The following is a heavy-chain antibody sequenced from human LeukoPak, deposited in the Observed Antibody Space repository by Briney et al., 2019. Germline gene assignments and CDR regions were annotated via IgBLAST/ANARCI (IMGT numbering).Heavy chain of an antibody. J-gene: IGHJ4*02. CDR3: ARDGDGYCSGGSCYTRPFDY. CDR1: GFTFSSYE. V-gene: IGHV3-48*03. Sequence: GGSLRPSCAASGFTFSSYEMNWVRQAPGKGLEWVSYISSSGSTIYYADSVKGRFTISRDNAKNSLYLQMNSLRAEDTAVYYCARDGDGYCSGGSCYTRPFDYWGQGTLVTVSS. D-gene: IGHD2-15*01. CDR2: ISSSGSTI.